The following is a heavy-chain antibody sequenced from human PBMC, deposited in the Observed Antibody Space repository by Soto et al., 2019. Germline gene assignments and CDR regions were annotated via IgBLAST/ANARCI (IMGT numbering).Heavy chain of an antibody. CDR2: LYYGRSA. J-gene: IGHJ4*02. CDR3: ALRSMAVVPEY. Sequence: QVQLQESGPGLVKPSETLSLTCAVSGDSISSYYCMWIRQPPGKGLESIGYLYYGRSANYNPSLKXRVXLSVDKSTNQCSLTLSSMTAADTAVYYCALRSMAVVPEYWGQGTLVTVSS. D-gene: IGHD3-22*01. V-gene: IGHV4-59*01. CDR1: GDSISSYY.